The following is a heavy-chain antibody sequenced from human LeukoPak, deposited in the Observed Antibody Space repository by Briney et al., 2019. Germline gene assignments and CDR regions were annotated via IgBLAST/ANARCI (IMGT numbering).Heavy chain of an antibody. CDR1: GGTISSGDYY. D-gene: IGHD6-13*01. CDR2: SYYSGST. J-gene: IGHJ5*02. V-gene: IGHV4-30-4*01. CDR3: ARARWSSSWNRWFDP. Sequence: SETLSLTCTVSGGTISSGDYYWSWLRQPPGKGLEWIGNSYYSGSTYYNPYLKSRVTIPVDTSKNQSSLKLSSVTAADTAVYCCARARWSSSWNRWFDPWGQGTLVTVSS.